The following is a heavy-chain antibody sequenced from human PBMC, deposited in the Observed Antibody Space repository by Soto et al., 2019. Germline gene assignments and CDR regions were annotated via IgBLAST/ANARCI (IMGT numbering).Heavy chain of an antibody. CDR1: GFTFSSYA. D-gene: IGHD3-3*01. CDR3: AKALRFLEWLSPMDV. J-gene: IGHJ6*02. CDR2: ISGSGGST. Sequence: VGSLRLSCAASGFTFSSYAMSWVRQAPGKGLEWVSAISGSGGSTYYADSVKGRFTISRDNSKNTLYLQMNSLRAEDTAVYYCAKALRFLEWLSPMDVWGQGTTVTVSS. V-gene: IGHV3-23*01.